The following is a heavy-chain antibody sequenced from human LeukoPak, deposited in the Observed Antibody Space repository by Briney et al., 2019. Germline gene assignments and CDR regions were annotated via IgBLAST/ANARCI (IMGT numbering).Heavy chain of an antibody. Sequence: PGGSLRLSCAASGFTFSSYGMPWVRQAPGKGLEWVAVIWFDGSNTYYADFVKGRFTISRDNSKNTLSLQMNSLRAEDTSVYYCVRERCSGGSCYFDYWGQGTLVTVSS. CDR3: VRERCSGGSCYFDY. CDR2: IWFDGSNT. J-gene: IGHJ4*02. CDR1: GFTFSSYG. V-gene: IGHV3-33*01. D-gene: IGHD2-15*01.